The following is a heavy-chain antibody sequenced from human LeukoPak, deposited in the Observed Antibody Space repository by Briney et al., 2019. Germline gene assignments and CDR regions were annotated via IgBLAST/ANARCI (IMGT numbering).Heavy chain of an antibody. CDR3: STGSGSYPPPFEY. J-gene: IGHJ4*02. Sequence: ASVKVSCKASGYTFTGYYIHWVRQAPGQGLEWMGRINPNSGDTKCAEKFQGGLTMTRDTSIDAAYMELSGLRSDDTAVYYCSTGSGSYPPPFEYWGQGTLVTVS. V-gene: IGHV1-2*06. CDR1: GYTFTGYY. CDR2: INPNSGDT. D-gene: IGHD3-10*01.